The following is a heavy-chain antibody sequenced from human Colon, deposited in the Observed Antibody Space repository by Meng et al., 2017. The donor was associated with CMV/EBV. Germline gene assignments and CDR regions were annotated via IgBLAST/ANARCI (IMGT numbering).Heavy chain of an antibody. J-gene: IGHJ5*02. V-gene: IGHV3-9*01. CDR1: GFNFVDYA. D-gene: IGHD4/OR15-4a*01. CDR3: AKDFLRKDYISLSFWFDP. CDR2: ISWNSGNI. Sequence: SLKISCAASGFNFVDYAMFWVRQVPGKGLEWVSGISWNSGNINYADSVKGRFTISRDNAKNSLYLQMNSLRVEDTALYYCAKDFLRKDYISLSFWFDPRGQGTLVTVSS.